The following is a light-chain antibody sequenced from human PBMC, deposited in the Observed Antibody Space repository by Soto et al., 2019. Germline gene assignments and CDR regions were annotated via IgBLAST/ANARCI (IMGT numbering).Light chain of an antibody. CDR1: QSVSSY. Sequence: EIMLTQSPATLSLSPLEIATLSCMASQSVSSYLAWYQQKPGQAPRLLIYGASSRATGIPDRFSGSGSGTDFTLTIGRLEPEDFAVYYCQQYNNWPPITFGQGTRLEIK. CDR2: GAS. CDR3: QQYNNWPPIT. V-gene: IGKV3-11*01. J-gene: IGKJ5*01.